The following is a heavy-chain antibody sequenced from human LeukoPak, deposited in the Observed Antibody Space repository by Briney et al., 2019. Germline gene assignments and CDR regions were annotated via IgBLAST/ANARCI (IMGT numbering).Heavy chain of an antibody. V-gene: IGHV3-53*01. D-gene: IGHD3-22*01. J-gene: IGHJ4*02. CDR2: IYSGGST. CDR3: ARTYYYDSSGYSDY. CDR1: GFTVSSNY. Sequence: GGSLRLSCAASGFTVSSNYMSWVRQAPGKGLEWVSVIYSGGSTYYADSVKGRFTISRDNSKNTLYLQMNSLRAEDTAVYYCARTYYYDSSGYSDYWGQETLVTVSS.